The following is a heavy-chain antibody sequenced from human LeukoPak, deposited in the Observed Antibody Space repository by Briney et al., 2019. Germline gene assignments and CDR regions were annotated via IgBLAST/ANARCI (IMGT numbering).Heavy chain of an antibody. J-gene: IGHJ4*02. CDR3: ARSSVAEGFDY. CDR1: GYTFTSYG. D-gene: IGHD6-19*01. CDR2: ISAYNGNT. V-gene: IGHV1-18*01. Sequence: EASVKVSCRASGYTFTSYGISWVRQAPGQGLEWMGWISAYNGNTNYAQKLQGRVTMTTDTSTSTAYMELRSLRSGDTAVYYCARSSVAEGFDYWGQGTLVTVSS.